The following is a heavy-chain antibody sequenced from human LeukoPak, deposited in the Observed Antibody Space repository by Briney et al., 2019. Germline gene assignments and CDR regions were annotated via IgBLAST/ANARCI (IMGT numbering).Heavy chain of an antibody. CDR1: GFGFSDYG. Sequence: PGRSLRLSCAASGFGFSDYGMHWVRQAPGKGLEWVALISSDGFNEYYADSVRGRFTISRDTSKNTLYLQINSLKTEDTAIYYCARYSNHFYYSGMDVWGQGTTVTASS. D-gene: IGHD2-21*01. CDR3: ARYSNHFYYSGMDV. V-gene: IGHV3-30-3*01. J-gene: IGHJ6*02. CDR2: ISSDGFNE.